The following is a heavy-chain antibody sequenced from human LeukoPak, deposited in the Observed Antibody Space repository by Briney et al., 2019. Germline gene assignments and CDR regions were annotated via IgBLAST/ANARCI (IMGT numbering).Heavy chain of an antibody. V-gene: IGHV5-51*01. J-gene: IGHJ3*02. CDR2: IYPGDSDT. Sequence: GESLQISCKGSGYSFTSYWIGWVRQMPGKGLEWMGIIYPGDSDTRYSPSFQGQVTISADKSISTAYLQWSSLKASDTAMYYCARHDTITIFGVVINAFDIWGQGTMVTVSS. CDR3: ARHDTITIFGVVINAFDI. D-gene: IGHD3-3*01. CDR1: GYSFTSYW.